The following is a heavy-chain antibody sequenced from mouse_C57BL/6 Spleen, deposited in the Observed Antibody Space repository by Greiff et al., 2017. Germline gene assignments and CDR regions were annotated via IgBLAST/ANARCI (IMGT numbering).Heavy chain of an antibody. CDR1: GYSITSGYY. CDR2: ISYDGSN. J-gene: IGHJ4*01. Sequence: VQLQQSGPGLVKPSQSLSLTCSVTGYSITSGYYWNWIRQFPGNKLEWMGYISYDGSNNYNPSLKNRISITRDTSKNQFFLKLNSVTTEDTATYYCARGSGSYYAMDYWGQGTSVTVSS. V-gene: IGHV3-6*01. CDR3: ARGSGSYYAMDY. D-gene: IGHD3-1*01.